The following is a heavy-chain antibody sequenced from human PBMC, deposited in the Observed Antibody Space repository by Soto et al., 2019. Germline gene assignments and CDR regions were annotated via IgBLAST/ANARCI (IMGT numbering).Heavy chain of an antibody. CDR2: ISTNSDYI. D-gene: IGHD5-12*01. J-gene: IGHJ4*02. V-gene: IGHV3-21*01. CDR1: GFTFSGYS. CDR3: ARATRGGYKEGFAY. Sequence: EVQLVESGGGLVKPGESLRLSCTESGFTFSGYSMNWVRQAPGKGLEWVSSISTNSDYIYYADSVKGRFTISRDNAKNSLFLQMTGLRVEDAAVYYCARATRGGYKEGFAYWGQGTLVTVSS.